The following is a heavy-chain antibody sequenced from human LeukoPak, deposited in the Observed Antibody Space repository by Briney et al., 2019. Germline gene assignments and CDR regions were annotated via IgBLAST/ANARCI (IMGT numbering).Heavy chain of an antibody. J-gene: IGHJ6*02. V-gene: IGHV4-59*01. CDR2: IYYTGST. CDR3: AKDSGPHGIDV. Sequence: PSETLSLTCTVSGGSISSYYWSWIRQPPGKELEWMGYIYYTGSTNYNPSLKSRLTISLETSKNQFSLNLSSVTAADTAVYYCAKDSGPHGIDVWGHGTTVTVSS. D-gene: IGHD2-15*01. CDR1: GGSISSYY.